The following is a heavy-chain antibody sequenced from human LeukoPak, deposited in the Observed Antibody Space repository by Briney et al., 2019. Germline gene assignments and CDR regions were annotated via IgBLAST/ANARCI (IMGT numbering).Heavy chain of an antibody. CDR3: ARDLYQRARYNWFDP. J-gene: IGHJ5*02. Sequence: SETLSLTCTVSGGSISSYYWSWIRQPAGKGLEWIGRIYTSGSTNYNPSLKSRVTMSVDTSKNQFSLKLSSVTAADTAVYYCARDLYQRARYNWFDPWGQGTLVTLSS. V-gene: IGHV4-4*07. CDR1: GGSISSYY. CDR2: IYTSGST. D-gene: IGHD2/OR15-2a*01.